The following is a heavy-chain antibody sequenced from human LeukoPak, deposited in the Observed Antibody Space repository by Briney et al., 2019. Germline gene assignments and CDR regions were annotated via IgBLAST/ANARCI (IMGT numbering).Heavy chain of an antibody. V-gene: IGHV3-30*18. CDR1: GFTFSSYG. CDR3: AKGHSRGYSYGLGYYYDSSGYYVFDY. Sequence: GGSLRLSCAASGFTFSSYGMHWVRQAPGKGLEWVAVISYDGSNKYYADSVKGRFTISRDNSKNTLYLQMNSLRAEDTAVYYCAKGHSRGYSYGLGYYYDSSGYYVFDYWGQGTLVTVSS. CDR2: ISYDGSNK. J-gene: IGHJ4*02. D-gene: IGHD3-22*01.